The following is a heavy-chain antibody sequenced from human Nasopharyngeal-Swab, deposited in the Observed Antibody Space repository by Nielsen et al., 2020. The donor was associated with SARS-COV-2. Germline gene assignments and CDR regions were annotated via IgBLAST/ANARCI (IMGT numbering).Heavy chain of an antibody. J-gene: IGHJ3*02. Sequence: GSLRPSCAVYGGSFSGYYWSGSRQRPGKGLEWIGEINHSGSTNYNPSLKSRVTISVDTSKNQFSLKLSSVTAADTAVYYCARDKWGAEDAFDIWGQGTMVTVSS. CDR3: ARDKWGAEDAFDI. CDR2: INHSGST. V-gene: IGHV4-34*01. CDR1: GGSFSGYY. D-gene: IGHD7-27*01.